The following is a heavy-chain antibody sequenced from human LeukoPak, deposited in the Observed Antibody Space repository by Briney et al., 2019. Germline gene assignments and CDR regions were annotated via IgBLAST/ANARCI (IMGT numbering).Heavy chain of an antibody. V-gene: IGHV1-2*02. D-gene: IGHD3-16*01. Sequence: GASVKVSCKGSGYTFTGYYMHWVRQAPGQGLEWMGWINPNSGTTNYARKFQGRVTVTRDTSISTAYMELSRLESDDTAVHYCARDLMTTPTWDFDYWGQGTLVTVAS. J-gene: IGHJ4*02. CDR2: INPNSGTT. CDR1: GYTFTGYY. CDR3: ARDLMTTPTWDFDY.